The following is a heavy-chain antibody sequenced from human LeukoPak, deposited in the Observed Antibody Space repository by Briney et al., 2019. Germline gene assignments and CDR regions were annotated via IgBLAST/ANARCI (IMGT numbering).Heavy chain of an antibody. CDR2: IRSKAYGGTT. CDR1: GFTFGDYA. D-gene: IGHD3-10*01. V-gene: IGHV3-49*03. CDR3: TRASFYYGSGRKYFDY. Sequence: GGSLRLSCTASGFTFGDYAMSWFRQAPGKGLEWVGFIRSKAYGGTTEYAASVKGRFTISRDDSKSIAYLQMNSLKTEDTAVYYCTRASFYYGSGRKYFDYWGQGTLVTVSS. J-gene: IGHJ4*02.